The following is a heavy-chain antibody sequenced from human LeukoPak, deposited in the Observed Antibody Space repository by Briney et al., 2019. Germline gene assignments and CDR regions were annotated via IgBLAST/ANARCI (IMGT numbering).Heavy chain of an antibody. CDR2: IYYSGST. J-gene: IGHJ5*02. CDR3: ARDGSSAEGWFDP. D-gene: IGHD6-6*01. V-gene: IGHV4-59*12. Sequence: KPSETLSLTCTVSGGSISSYYWSWIRQPPGKGLEWIGYIYYSGSTNYNPSLKSRVTISVDTSKNQFSLKLSSVTAADTAVYYCARDGSSAEGWFDPWGQGTLVTVSS. CDR1: GGSISSYY.